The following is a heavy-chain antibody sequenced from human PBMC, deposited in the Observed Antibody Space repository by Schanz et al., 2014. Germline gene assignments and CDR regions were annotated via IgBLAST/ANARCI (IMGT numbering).Heavy chain of an antibody. D-gene: IGHD1-20*01. CDR2: ISGRDGST. CDR1: GFTFSSYA. J-gene: IGHJ4*02. V-gene: IGHV3-23*01. CDR3: ANNWNLDY. Sequence: EVQLLESGGGLVQPGGSLRLSCAASGFTFSSYAMTWVRQAPGMGLEWVSAISGRDGSTYYADSVRGRFTISRDNSKNTLYLQRNSLRAEDTAVYYCANNWNLDYWGQGTLXTVSS.